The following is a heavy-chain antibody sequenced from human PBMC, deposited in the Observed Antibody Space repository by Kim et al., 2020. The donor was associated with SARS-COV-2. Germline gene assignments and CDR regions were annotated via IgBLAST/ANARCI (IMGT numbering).Heavy chain of an antibody. CDR1: GFTFSSYA. CDR3: AKGVEYQLLTYYFDY. CDR2: ISGSGGST. J-gene: IGHJ4*02. D-gene: IGHD2-2*01. V-gene: IGHV3-23*01. Sequence: GGSLRLSCAASGFTFSSYAMSWVRQAPGKGLEWVSAISGSGGSTYYADSVKGRFTISRDNSKNTLYLQMNSLRAEDTAVYYCAKGVEYQLLTYYFDYWGQGTLVTVSS.